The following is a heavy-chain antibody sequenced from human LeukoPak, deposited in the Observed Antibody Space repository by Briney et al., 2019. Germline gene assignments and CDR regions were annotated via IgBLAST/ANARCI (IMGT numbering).Heavy chain of an antibody. CDR2: IYYSGST. V-gene: IGHV4-59*13. Sequence: PSETLSLTCTVSGGSISSYYWSWIRQPPGKGLEWIGDIYYSGSTNYNPSLKSRVTISVDTSKNQLSLKLSSVTAADTAVYYCARGTSAAGTGWFDPWGQGTLVTVSS. D-gene: IGHD6-13*01. CDR3: ARGTSAAGTGWFDP. CDR1: GGSISSYY. J-gene: IGHJ5*02.